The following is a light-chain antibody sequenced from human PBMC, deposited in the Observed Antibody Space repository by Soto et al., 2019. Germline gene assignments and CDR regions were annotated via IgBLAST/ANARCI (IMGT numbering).Light chain of an antibody. CDR3: QQYNSSPLT. V-gene: IGKV3D-15*01. CDR1: QSVSYY. CDR2: GAS. Sequence: EIALTQSPGTLSLSPGARATLSCRASQSVSYYLAWYQQKPGQAPRLLIYGASTRATGIPTRFSGSGSGTEFTLTISSLQSEDFAVYYCQQYNSSPLTFCGGTKVDI. J-gene: IGKJ4*02.